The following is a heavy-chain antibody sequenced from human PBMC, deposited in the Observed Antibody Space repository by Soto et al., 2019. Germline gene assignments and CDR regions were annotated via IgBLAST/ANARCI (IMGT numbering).Heavy chain of an antibody. Sequence: EVQLLESGGGVVQPGGSLRLSCVASGFNFKKFAMSWVRQAPGEGLEWVSGISCCVGSTSYADSVKGRFSIARDDSTNTLSLQMNNLRVEDTAQYYCVKADGEQWLLPHLDKWGQGTLVTVS. J-gene: IGHJ4*02. CDR3: VKADGEQWLLPHLDK. D-gene: IGHD6-19*01. V-gene: IGHV3-23*01. CDR1: GFNFKKFA. CDR2: ISCCVGST.